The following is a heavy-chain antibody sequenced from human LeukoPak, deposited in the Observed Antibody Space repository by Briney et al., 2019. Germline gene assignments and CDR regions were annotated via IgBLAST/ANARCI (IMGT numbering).Heavy chain of an antibody. Sequence: ASVKVSCKASGSPFIGSFLHWVRQAPGQGLEWMGWINPISGDTNSAQKFQGRLTMTTDPSKTTAYMELSGLRPDDTALYYCARDRGTMIAAFGIYLDLWGRGTPVTVSS. CDR2: INPISGDT. V-gene: IGHV1-2*02. D-gene: IGHD1-14*01. CDR3: ARDRGTMIAAFGIYLDL. CDR1: GSPFIGSF. J-gene: IGHJ2*01.